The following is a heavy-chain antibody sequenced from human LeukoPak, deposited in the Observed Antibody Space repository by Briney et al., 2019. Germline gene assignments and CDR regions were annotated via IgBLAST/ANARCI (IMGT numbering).Heavy chain of an antibody. J-gene: IGHJ4*02. CDR2: INIDGSDT. CDR1: GFTFSDYW. V-gene: IGHV3-74*01. Sequence: GGSLRLSCAASGFTFSDYWMHWVRQAPGKGLVWVSRINIDGSDTTYADSVKGRFTISRDNAKNTLYLQMNSLRVEDTAGYFCARDRSPXNGGFDYWGQGTLVTVSS. CDR3: ARDRSPXNGGFDY. D-gene: IGHD7-27*01.